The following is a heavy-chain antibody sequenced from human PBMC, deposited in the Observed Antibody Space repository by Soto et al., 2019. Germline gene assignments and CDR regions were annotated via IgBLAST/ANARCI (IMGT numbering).Heavy chain of an antibody. Sequence: PSETLSLTCAVYGGSFSGYYWSWIRQPPGKGLEWIGEINHSGSTNYNPSLKSRVTISVDTSKNQFSLKLSSVTAADTAVYYCARGLNDSSGYYYQNYWGQGTLVTVSS. CDR3: ARGLNDSSGYYYQNY. CDR2: INHSGST. D-gene: IGHD3-22*01. J-gene: IGHJ4*02. V-gene: IGHV4-34*01. CDR1: GGSFSGYY.